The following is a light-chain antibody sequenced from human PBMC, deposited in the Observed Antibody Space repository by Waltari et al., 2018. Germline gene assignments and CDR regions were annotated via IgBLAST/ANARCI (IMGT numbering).Light chain of an antibody. Sequence: QSALTQPAAVSESPGQSITISCTGTSSDVGAQNYVSWYQQHPGEAPKLMIYDVNKRPPGTSKRFAGSKSGNTASLSISGLQAEDEADYYCSSYTSTNTYVFGSGTKVTVL. V-gene: IGLV2-14*03. CDR3: SSYTSTNTYV. CDR1: SSDVGAQNY. CDR2: DVN. J-gene: IGLJ1*01.